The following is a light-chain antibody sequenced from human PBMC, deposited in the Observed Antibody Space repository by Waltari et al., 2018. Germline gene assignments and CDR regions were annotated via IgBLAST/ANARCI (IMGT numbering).Light chain of an antibody. CDR3: QQYYSARRT. CDR1: QSVLNNSDKKNS. V-gene: IGKV4-1*01. CDR2: WAS. Sequence: DIVMTQSPDSLALSLGERASINCRSNQSVLNNSDKKNSLAWNQQKPGQPPRLLIYWASTRESGVPDRVSGSGSGTDFALTISSLQAEDVAVYYCQQYYSARRTFGQGTKVEV. J-gene: IGKJ1*01.